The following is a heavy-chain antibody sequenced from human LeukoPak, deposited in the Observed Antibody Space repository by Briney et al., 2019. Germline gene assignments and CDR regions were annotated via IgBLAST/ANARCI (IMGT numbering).Heavy chain of an antibody. J-gene: IGHJ4*02. CDR1: GFTFDDYA. CDR2: ISRNSGSI. D-gene: IGHD1-26*01. V-gene: IGHV3-9*01. Sequence: GRSLRLSCAASGFTFDDYAMHWVRQAPGKGLEWVSGISRNSGSIGYADSVKGRFTISRDNAKNSRYLQMNSLRTEDTALYYCASLYSGSYSSDHWGQGTLVTVSS. CDR3: ASLYSGSYSSDH.